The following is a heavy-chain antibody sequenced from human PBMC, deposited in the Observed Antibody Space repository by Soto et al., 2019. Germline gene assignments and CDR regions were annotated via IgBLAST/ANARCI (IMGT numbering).Heavy chain of an antibody. CDR1: GFTFSNFA. D-gene: IGHD6-6*01. CDR2: ISHDGKRT. Sequence: PGGSLRLSCAVSGFTFSNFAMHWIRQAPGKGLEWVAMISHDGKRTYYADSVKGRSTVSRDNSMKTLYVQMTSLRPEDTAVYYCAQGGFYRSSSNLPSLGWGQGT. J-gene: IGHJ4*02. V-gene: IGHV3-30*04. CDR3: AQGGFYRSSSNLPSLG.